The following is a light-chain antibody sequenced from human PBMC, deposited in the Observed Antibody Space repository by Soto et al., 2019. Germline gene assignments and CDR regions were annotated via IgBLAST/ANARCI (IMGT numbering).Light chain of an antibody. CDR2: GAS. Sequence: EIVMAQSPATLSVSPGERATLSCRASQTVNSNLAWYQQKPGQAPRLLIYGASTRATGIPARFSGSGSGTEFTLTISSLQSEDFAVYYCPQYNNWPRTFGQGTKVDIK. CDR1: QTVNSN. V-gene: IGKV3-15*01. J-gene: IGKJ1*01. CDR3: PQYNNWPRT.